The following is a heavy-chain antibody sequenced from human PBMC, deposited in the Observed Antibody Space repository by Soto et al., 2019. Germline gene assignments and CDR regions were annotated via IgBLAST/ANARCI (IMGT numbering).Heavy chain of an antibody. D-gene: IGHD3-16*01. V-gene: IGHV3-66*01. J-gene: IGHJ4*02. CDR3: ARGGEVPNPFDY. Sequence: EVQLVESGGGLVQPGGSLRLSCAVSGFTVSSNWMSWVRQAPGKGLEWVSVVYSGGSIYYADSVKGRFTISRDNSKNTLWLQMNSLRAEDTAVYYCARGGEVPNPFDYWGQGTLVTVSP. CDR1: GFTVSSNW. CDR2: VYSGGSI.